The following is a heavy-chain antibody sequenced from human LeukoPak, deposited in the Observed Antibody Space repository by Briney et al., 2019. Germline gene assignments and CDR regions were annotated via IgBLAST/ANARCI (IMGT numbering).Heavy chain of an antibody. J-gene: IGHJ4*02. CDR2: ISSSSSYI. Sequence: GGSLRPSCAASGFTFSSYSMNWVRQAPGRGLEWVSSISSSSSYIYYADSVKGRFTISRDNAKNSLYLQMNSLRAEDTAVYYCAREAVAGVFDYWGQGTLVTVSS. CDR3: AREAVAGVFDY. V-gene: IGHV3-21*01. D-gene: IGHD6-19*01. CDR1: GFTFSSYS.